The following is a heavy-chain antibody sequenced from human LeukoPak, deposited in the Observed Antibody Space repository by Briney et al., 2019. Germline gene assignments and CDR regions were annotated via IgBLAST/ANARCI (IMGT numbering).Heavy chain of an antibody. CDR2: IHYSGST. V-gene: IGHV4-59*13. CDR1: GGSISGYY. D-gene: IGHD3-10*01. Sequence: PSETLSLTCSVSGGSISGYYWSWIRQPPGRGLEWIGYIHYSGSTNYNPSLKSRVTISVDTSNNQFSLKPISVTAADTAVYYCAAGSGRDFDYWGQGALVTVSS. CDR3: AAGSGRDFDY. J-gene: IGHJ4*02.